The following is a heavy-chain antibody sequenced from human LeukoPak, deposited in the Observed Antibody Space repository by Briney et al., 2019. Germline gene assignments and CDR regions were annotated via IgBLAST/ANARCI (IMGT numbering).Heavy chain of an antibody. D-gene: IGHD5-18*01. CDR2: IYYSGST. CDR1: GGSISSSSYY. V-gene: IGHV4-39*01. CDR3: ARHRGYSYGYYLDY. J-gene: IGHJ4*02. Sequence: PSETLSLTCTVSGGSISSSSYYWGWIRQPPGQGLEWIGSIYYSGSTYYNPSLKSRVTISVDTSKNQFSLKLSSVTAADTAVYYCARHRGYSYGYYLDYWGQGTLVTVSS.